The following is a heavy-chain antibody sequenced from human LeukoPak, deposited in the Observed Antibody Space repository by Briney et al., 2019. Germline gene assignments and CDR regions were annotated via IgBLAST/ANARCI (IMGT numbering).Heavy chain of an antibody. CDR2: ITGGGSGI. J-gene: IGHJ4*02. CDR1: GFTFSNYA. D-gene: IGHD3-9*01. V-gene: IGHV3-23*01. CDR3: AKWGDYDVLTGYYVSDY. Sequence: PGGSLRLSCAASGFTFSNYAMSWVRQAPGKGLEWASAITGGGSGIYYADSMKSRFTISRDNSKNTLYLQINSLRAEDTAVYYCAKWGDYDVLTGYYVSDYWGQGTLVTVSS.